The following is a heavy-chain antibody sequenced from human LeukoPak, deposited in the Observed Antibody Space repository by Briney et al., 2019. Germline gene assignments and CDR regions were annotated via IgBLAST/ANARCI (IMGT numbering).Heavy chain of an antibody. V-gene: IGHV4-34*01. Sequence: PSETLSLTCTVYGGSFSDYYWTWIRQPPGKGLEWIGEINHSGSTTNYNPSLKNRVTISVDMYKNQFSLKLISVTAADAAVYYCARRRWGYGSGSYSLALDAFDIWGQGTMVTVSS. D-gene: IGHD3-10*01. J-gene: IGHJ3*02. CDR2: INHSGSTT. CDR1: GGSFSDYY. CDR3: ARRRWGYGSGSYSLALDAFDI.